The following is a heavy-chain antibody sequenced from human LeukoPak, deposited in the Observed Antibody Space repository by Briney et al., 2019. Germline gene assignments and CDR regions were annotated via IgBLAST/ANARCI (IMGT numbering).Heavy chain of an antibody. CDR1: GGSISSYYW. D-gene: IGHD3-3*01. Sequence: TLSLTCTVSGGSISSYYWSWIRQPPGKALEWLALIYWNDDKRYSPSLKSRLTITKDTSKNQVVLTMTNMDPVDTATYYCAHSLTYYDFWSGYYSMGYFDYWGQGTLVTVSS. CDR3: AHSLTYYDFWSGYYSMGYFDY. CDR2: IYWNDDK. J-gene: IGHJ4*02. V-gene: IGHV2-5*01.